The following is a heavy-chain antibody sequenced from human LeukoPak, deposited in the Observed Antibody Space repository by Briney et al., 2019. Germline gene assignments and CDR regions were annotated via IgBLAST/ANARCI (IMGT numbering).Heavy chain of an antibody. V-gene: IGHV3-23*01. CDR1: GFTFSSYA. CDR2: ISGSGGST. CDR3: AKDRRVYDYYDSSGYYVY. J-gene: IGHJ4*02. D-gene: IGHD3-22*01. Sequence: PGGSLRLSCAASGFTFSSYAMSWVRQAPGKGLEWVSAISGSGGSTYYADSVKGRFTISRDNSKNTLYLQMNSLRAEDTAVYYCAKDRRVYDYYDSSGYYVYWGQGTLVTVSS.